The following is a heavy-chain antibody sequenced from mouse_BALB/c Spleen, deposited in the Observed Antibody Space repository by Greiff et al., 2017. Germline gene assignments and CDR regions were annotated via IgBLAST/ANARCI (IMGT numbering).Heavy chain of an antibody. J-gene: IGHJ2*01. CDR2: IDPANGNT. CDR3: ARGSPFDY. V-gene: IGHV14-3*02. Sequence: VHVKQSGAELVKPGASVKLSCTASGFNIKDTYMHWVKQRPEQGLEWIGRIDPANGNTKYDPKFQGKATITADTSSNTAYLQLSSLTSEDTAVYDCARGSPFDYWGQGTTLTVSA. CDR1: GFNIKDTY.